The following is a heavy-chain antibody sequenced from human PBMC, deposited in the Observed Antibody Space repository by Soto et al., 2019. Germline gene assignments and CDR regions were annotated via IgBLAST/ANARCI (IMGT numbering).Heavy chain of an antibody. CDR3: EFTSISPVVVPLSDAFDA. CDR2: ISVSGTTT. Sequence: GGSLRLSCSASGLTFSTYAMNWVRQAPGKGLEWVSTISVSGTTTYYAESVKGRFTASRDNSKDTLSLQMNSLRAEDAAVYYCEFTSISPVVVPLSDAFDAWGPGTLVTVSS. CDR1: GLTFSTYA. V-gene: IGHV3-23*01. D-gene: IGHD2-21*01. J-gene: IGHJ3*01.